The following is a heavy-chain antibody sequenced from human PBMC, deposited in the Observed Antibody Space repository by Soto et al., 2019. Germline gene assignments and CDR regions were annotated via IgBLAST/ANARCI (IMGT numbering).Heavy chain of an antibody. CDR2: ISYDGSNK. J-gene: IGHJ4*02. D-gene: IGHD3-3*01. Sequence: GGSLRLSCAASRFTFSSYAMTWVRQAPGKGLEWVAVISYDGSNKYYADSVKGRFTISRGNSKNTLYLQMNSLRAEDTAVYYCARDFRDGNIRFLEWLLGYWGQGTLVTVSS. V-gene: IGHV3-30-3*01. CDR3: ARDFRDGNIRFLEWLLGY. CDR1: RFTFSSYA.